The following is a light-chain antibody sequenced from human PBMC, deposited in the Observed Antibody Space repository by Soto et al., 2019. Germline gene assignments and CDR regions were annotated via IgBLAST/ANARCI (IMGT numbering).Light chain of an antibody. CDR2: EVS. CDR3: SSDTDINSFYI. Sequence: QSALTQPASVSGSPGQSITISCTGTSSDVGGYNYVSWYQQHPGKAPKLMIYEVSNRPSGVSNRFSGSKSGNTASLTVSGLQAEDEADYYCSSDTDINSFYIFGTGTKLTVL. J-gene: IGLJ1*01. V-gene: IGLV2-14*01. CDR1: SSDVGGYNY.